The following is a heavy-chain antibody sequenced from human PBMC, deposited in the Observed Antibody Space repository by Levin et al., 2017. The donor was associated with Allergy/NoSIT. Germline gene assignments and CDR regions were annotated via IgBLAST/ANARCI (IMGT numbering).Heavy chain of an antibody. CDR2: INHSGST. D-gene: IGHD5-18*01. V-gene: IGHV4-34*01. CDR3: AREGRGYSYGYYYYMDV. Sequence: SQTLSLTCAVYGGSFSGYYWSWIRQPPGKGLEWIGEINHSGSTNYNPSLKSRVTISVDTSKNQFSLKLSSVTAADTAVYYCAREGRGYSYGYYYYMDVWGKGTTVTVSS. J-gene: IGHJ6*03. CDR1: GGSFSGYY.